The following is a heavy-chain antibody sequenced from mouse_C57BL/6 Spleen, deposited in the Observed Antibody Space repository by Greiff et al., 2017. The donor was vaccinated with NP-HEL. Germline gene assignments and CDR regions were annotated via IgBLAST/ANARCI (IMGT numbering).Heavy chain of an antibody. CDR3: ARSVYYGYAYYFDY. CDR1: GYSINSDY. D-gene: IGHD2-2*01. CDR2: ISYSGST. J-gene: IGHJ2*01. V-gene: IGHV3-8*01. Sequence: EVKLVESGPGLAKPSQTLSLTCSVTGYSINSDYWNLIRKFPGNKLEYMGYISYSGSTYYNPSLKSRISITRDTSKNQYYLQLNSVTTEDTATYYCARSVYYGYAYYFDYWGQGTTLTVSS.